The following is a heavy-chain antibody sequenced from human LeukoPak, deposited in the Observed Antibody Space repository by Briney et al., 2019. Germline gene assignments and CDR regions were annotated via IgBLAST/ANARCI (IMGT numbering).Heavy chain of an antibody. CDR1: GFTFSSYW. CDR3: ARGGLYWHI. D-gene: IGHD2-15*01. CDR2: IKQDGSEK. J-gene: IGHJ3*02. V-gene: IGHV3-7*04. Sequence: GGSLRLSCAASGFTFSSYWMSWVRQAPGKGLEWVANIKQDGSEKYYVDSVKGRFTISRDSAKNSLYLQMDSLRAEDTALYYCARGGLYWHIWGQGTMVTVSS.